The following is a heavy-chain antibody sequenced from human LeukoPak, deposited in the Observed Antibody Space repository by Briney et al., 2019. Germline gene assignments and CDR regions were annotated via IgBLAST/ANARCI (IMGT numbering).Heavy chain of an antibody. V-gene: IGHV3-23*01. CDR3: ARGYSGSYSWNAYYYYMDV. D-gene: IGHD1-26*01. Sequence: GGSLRLSCAASGFTFSNYAMTWVRQAPGKGLEWVSSISGSGGTTYYADSVKGQFTISRDNSKNTLYLQMNSLRAEDTAVYYCARGYSGSYSWNAYYYYMDVWGKGTTVTVSS. CDR1: GFTFSNYA. J-gene: IGHJ6*03. CDR2: ISGSGGTT.